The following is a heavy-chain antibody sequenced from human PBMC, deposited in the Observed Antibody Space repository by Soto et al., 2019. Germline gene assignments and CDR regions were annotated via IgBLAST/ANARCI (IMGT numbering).Heavy chain of an antibody. CDR2: IWYDGSNK. D-gene: IGHD2-21*02. Sequence: GGSLRLSCAASGFTFSSYGMHWVRQAPGKGLEWVAVIWYDGSNKYYADSVKGRFTISRDNSKNTLYLQMNSLRAEDTAVYYCARDSKAYCGGDCYNYYYYGMDVWGQGTTVTVSS. CDR1: GFTFSSYG. J-gene: IGHJ6*02. CDR3: ARDSKAYCGGDCYNYYYYGMDV. V-gene: IGHV3-33*01.